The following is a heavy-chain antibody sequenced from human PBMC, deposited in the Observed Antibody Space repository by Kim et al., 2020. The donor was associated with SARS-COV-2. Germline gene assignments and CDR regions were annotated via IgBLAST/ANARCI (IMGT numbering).Heavy chain of an antibody. CDR3: ARLMGEMAKWGDAFDI. Sequence: SIHGQVTISADKSISTAYLQWSSLKASDTAMYYCARLMGEMAKWGDAFDIWGQGTMVTVSS. V-gene: IGHV5-51*01. D-gene: IGHD1-26*01. J-gene: IGHJ3*02.